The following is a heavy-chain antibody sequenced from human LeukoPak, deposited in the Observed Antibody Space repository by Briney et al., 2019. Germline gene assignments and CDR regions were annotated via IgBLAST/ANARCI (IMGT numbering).Heavy chain of an antibody. CDR1: GFTFSSYA. Sequence: PGGSLRLSCAASGFTFSSYAMSWVRQAPGKGLEWVSAISGSGGSTYYADSVKGRFTISRDNSKNTLYLQMNSLRAEDTAVYYCAKGGFQEVLLWFGELSHFDYWGQGTLVTVSS. J-gene: IGHJ4*02. CDR3: AKGGFQEVLLWFGELSHFDY. V-gene: IGHV3-23*01. D-gene: IGHD3-10*01. CDR2: ISGSGGST.